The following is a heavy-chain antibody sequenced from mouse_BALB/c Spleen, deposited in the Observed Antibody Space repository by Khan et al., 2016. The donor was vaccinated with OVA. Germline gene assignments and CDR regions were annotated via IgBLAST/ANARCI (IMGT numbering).Heavy chain of an antibody. CDR3: ARTARIKY. J-gene: IGHJ2*01. CDR2: ISYSGST. Sequence: EVQLVESGPGLVKPSQSLSLTCTVTGYSITSGYGWNWIRQFPGNQLEWMGFISYSGSTNSHPSLKRRISITRYTSTHQFFLQLNSVTTEDTATYYCARTARIKYWGQGTTLTVSS. CDR1: GYSITSGYG. D-gene: IGHD1-2*01. V-gene: IGHV3-2*02.